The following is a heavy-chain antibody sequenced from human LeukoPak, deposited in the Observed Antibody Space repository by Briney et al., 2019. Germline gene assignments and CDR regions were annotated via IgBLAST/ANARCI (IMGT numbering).Heavy chain of an antibody. CDR2: ISGSGGFI. D-gene: IGHD3-22*01. J-gene: IGHJ4*02. Sequence: GGSLRLSCAASGFTFSTYGMNWVRQAPGKGLEWISYISGSGGFIYYADSVKGRFTVSRDNAKSTLYLHLNSLGTGDTAVYYCASSRYYYDSSGSLRYWGRGTLVTVSS. CDR3: ASSRYYYDSSGSLRY. CDR1: GFTFSTYG. V-gene: IGHV3-21*05.